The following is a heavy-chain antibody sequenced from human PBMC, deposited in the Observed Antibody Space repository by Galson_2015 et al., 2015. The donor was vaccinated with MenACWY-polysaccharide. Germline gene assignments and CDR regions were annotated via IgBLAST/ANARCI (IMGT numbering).Heavy chain of an antibody. D-gene: IGHD5-18*01. CDR2: MNPKSGNT. CDR1: GYTFTSYD. CDR3: VREKQLKIDF. Sequence: SVKVSCKASGYTFTSYDINWVRQATGQGLEWMGWMNPKSGNTGFAQKFQVRVTMTRNTSISTAYMELSSLTSEDTAVYYCVREKQLKIDFWGQGPLVTVSS. J-gene: IGHJ4*02. V-gene: IGHV1-8*01.